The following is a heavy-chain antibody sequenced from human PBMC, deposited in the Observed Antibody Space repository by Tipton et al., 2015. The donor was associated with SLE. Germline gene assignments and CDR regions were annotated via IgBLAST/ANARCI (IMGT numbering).Heavy chain of an antibody. CDR3: ARDGASYYYGSGIGY. CDR1: GFTFSSYS. CDR2: ISYDASHI. Sequence: YLRLSCAASGFTFSSYSMQWVRQAPGKGLEWVAVISYDASHIFHADSVKGRFTISRDNAKNSVYLQMNSLRVEDTAVYYCARDGASYYYGSGIGYWGQGTLVAVSS. D-gene: IGHD3-10*01. J-gene: IGHJ4*02. V-gene: IGHV3-30-3*01.